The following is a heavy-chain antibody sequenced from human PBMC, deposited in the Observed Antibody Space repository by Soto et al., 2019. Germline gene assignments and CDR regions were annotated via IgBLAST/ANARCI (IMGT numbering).Heavy chain of an antibody. Sequence: VQLLESGGGLVQPGGSLRLSCAASGFTFSSYGMSWVRQAPGKELDWVSAISGSGGSTYYADSVKGRFTISRDNAKHTLYLQMNSLRAEDTAVYYCAKDPLRVAVEGAFDIGGQGTMGTVSS. V-gene: IGHV3-23*01. D-gene: IGHD6-19*01. CDR3: AKDPLRVAVEGAFDI. CDR1: GFTFSSYG. CDR2: ISGSGGST. J-gene: IGHJ3*02.